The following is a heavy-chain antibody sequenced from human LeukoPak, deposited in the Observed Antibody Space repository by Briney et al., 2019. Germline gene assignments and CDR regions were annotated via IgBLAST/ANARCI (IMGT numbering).Heavy chain of an antibody. CDR1: GASISSYY. CDR3: ARTYCSTTACPFDY. J-gene: IGHJ4*02. Sequence: SETLSLTCTVSGASISSYYWSWIRQPPGKGLEWLGYMYYTGSTNYNPSLKSRVTISVDTSKNQFSLKLSSVTAADTAVYYCARTYCSTTACPFDYWGQGTLVTVSS. V-gene: IGHV4-59*08. CDR2: MYYTGST. D-gene: IGHD2-2*01.